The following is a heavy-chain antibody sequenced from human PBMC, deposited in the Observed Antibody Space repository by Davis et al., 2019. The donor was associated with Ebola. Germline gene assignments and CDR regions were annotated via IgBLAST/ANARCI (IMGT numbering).Heavy chain of an antibody. D-gene: IGHD6-6*01. Sequence: SETLPLTCAVYGGSFSGYYWSWIRQPPGQGLEWIGYIYYSGSTNYNPSLKSRLTISVDTSKNQFSLKLSSVTAADTAVYYCARVLPSDGMNVWGQGTTVTVSS. CDR1: GGSFSGYY. J-gene: IGHJ6*02. CDR2: IYYSGST. V-gene: IGHV4-59*01. CDR3: ARVLPSDGMNV.